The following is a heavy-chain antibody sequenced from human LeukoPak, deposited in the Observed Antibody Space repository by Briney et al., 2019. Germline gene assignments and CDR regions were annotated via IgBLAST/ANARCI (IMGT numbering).Heavy chain of an antibody. CDR1: GFTFSTSA. CDR3: VGVRWFGGSNWFDP. CDR2: ISSNGGTT. D-gene: IGHD3-10*01. J-gene: IGHJ5*02. V-gene: IGHV3-64D*09. Sequence: GESLRLSCSASGFTFSTSAMHWVRQAPGKGLEYVSAISSNGGTTNYADSVKGRFTISRDNSKNTVHLQMSSLTAEDTAVYYCVGVRWFGGSNWFDPWGQGTLVTVSS.